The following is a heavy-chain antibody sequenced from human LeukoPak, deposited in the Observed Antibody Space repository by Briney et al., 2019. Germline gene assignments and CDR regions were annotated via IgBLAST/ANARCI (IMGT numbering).Heavy chain of an antibody. V-gene: IGHV1-69*13. J-gene: IGHJ6*02. D-gene: IGHD4-23*01. CDR2: IIPIFGTA. CDR1: GGTFSSYA. Sequence: SVKVSCKASGGTFSSYANSWVRQAPGQGLEWMGGIIPIFGTANYAQKFQGRVTITADESTSTAYMELSSLRSEDTAVYYCARDQGNPGYYYYGMDVWGQGTTVTVSS. CDR3: ARDQGNPGYYYYGMDV.